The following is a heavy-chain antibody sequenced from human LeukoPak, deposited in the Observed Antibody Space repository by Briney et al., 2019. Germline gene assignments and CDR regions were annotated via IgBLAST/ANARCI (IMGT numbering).Heavy chain of an antibody. Sequence: SVKVSCKASGGTFSSYAISWVRQAPGQGLEWMGGIIPIFGTANYAQKFQGRVTITADESTSTAYMELSSLRSEDTAVYYCASAIRSGSYYVTYYFDYWGQGTLVTVSS. CDR2: IIPIFGTA. CDR3: ASAIRSGSYYVTYYFDY. V-gene: IGHV1-69*13. CDR1: GGTFSSYA. D-gene: IGHD1-26*01. J-gene: IGHJ4*02.